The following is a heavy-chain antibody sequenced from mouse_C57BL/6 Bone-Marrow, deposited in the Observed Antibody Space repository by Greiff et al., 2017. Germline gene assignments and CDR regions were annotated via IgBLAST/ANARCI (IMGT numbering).Heavy chain of an antibody. D-gene: IGHD1-1*01. CDR2: FHPYNDDT. J-gene: IGHJ1*03. Sequence: QVQLQQSGAELVKPGASVKMSCKASGYTFTTYPIEWMKQNHGKSLEWIGNFHPYNDDTTYNEKFKGKATLTVEKSSSTVYLELSRLASDDSAVYYCARCYYGSSYWYFDVWGTGTTVTVSS. CDR1: GYTFTTYP. CDR3: ARCYYGSSYWYFDV. V-gene: IGHV1-47*01.